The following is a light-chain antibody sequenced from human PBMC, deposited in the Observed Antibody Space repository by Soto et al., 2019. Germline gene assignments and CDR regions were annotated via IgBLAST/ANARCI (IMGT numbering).Light chain of an antibody. V-gene: IGKV1-5*01. CDR3: QHYNSYGT. J-gene: IGKJ1*01. CDR1: QSIGSW. CDR2: DAS. Sequence: DIQMTQSPSSLSASVGDRVTITCRASQSIGSWLAWYQQRPGKAPILLIYDASNLQTGVPSRFSGSGSGTEFTLTISSLQPDDFATYYCQHYNSYGTFGQGTKVDIK.